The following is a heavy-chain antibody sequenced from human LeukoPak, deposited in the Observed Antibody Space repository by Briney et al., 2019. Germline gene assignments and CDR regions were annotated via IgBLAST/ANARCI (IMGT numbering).Heavy chain of an antibody. CDR1: GFTFSSYG. CDR2: IRYDGSNK. Sequence: TGGSLRLSCAASGFTFSSYGMHWVRQAPGKGLEWVAFIRYDGSNKYYADSVKGRFTISRDNSKSTLYLQMNSLRAEDTAVYYCAKDTMIVVVSVGIDYWGQGTLVTVSS. J-gene: IGHJ4*02. D-gene: IGHD3-22*01. V-gene: IGHV3-30*02. CDR3: AKDTMIVVVSVGIDY.